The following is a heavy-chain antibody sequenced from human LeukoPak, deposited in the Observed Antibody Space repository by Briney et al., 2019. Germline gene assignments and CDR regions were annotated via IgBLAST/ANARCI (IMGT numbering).Heavy chain of an antibody. J-gene: IGHJ4*02. D-gene: IGHD6-19*01. V-gene: IGHV3-33*01. CDR3: ARLGYGGSGWYFDY. CDR2: IRHDKSNK. CDR1: GFTLSNYG. Sequence: PGRSLRLSRAASGFTLSNYGMHWVRQAPGKGLEWVAGIRHDKSNKYFTDSVKGRFTISRDSSKNTLYLQMNSLRPEDTAVYYCARLGYGGSGWYFDYWGQGTLVTVSS.